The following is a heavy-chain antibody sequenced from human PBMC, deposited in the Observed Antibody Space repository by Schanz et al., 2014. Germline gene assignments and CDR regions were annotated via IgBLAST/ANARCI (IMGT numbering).Heavy chain of an antibody. Sequence: EVQLLESGGGLVQPGGSLRLSCAASGFTFSSYSMNWVRQAPGKGLEWVSYVSRSTPDIYYADSVKGRFTMSRDNSKNTLYLQMNSLRAEDTAVYYCAKVRYSSGWRGDYFDEWGQGTLVTVAS. J-gene: IGHJ4*02. D-gene: IGHD6-25*01. CDR3: AKVRYSSGWRGDYFDE. V-gene: IGHV3-48*01. CDR2: VSRSTPDI. CDR1: GFTFSSYS.